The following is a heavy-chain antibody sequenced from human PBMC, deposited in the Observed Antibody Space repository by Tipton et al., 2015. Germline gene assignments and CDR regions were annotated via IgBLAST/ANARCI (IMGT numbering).Heavy chain of an antibody. CDR1: GGSIGSYY. Sequence: TLSLTCTVSGGSIGSYYWSWIRHPPGKGLEWIGYIYYSGGTDYNPSLKSRVTISVDMSKNQFSLKLTSVTAADTAVYYCARGRPHFYAMDVWGPGITVTVSS. J-gene: IGHJ6*02. CDR3: ARGRPHFYAMDV. V-gene: IGHV4-59*01. CDR2: IYYSGGT.